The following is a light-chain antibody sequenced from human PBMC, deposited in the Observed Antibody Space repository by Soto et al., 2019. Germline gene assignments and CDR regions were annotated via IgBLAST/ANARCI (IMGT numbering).Light chain of an antibody. CDR2: GAS. CDR3: QQYNNWPQT. V-gene: IGKV3-15*01. Sequence: EIVMTQSPATLSVSPGXRXXLXCXASQSVSXNLAWYQQKPGQAPRLLIYGASTRATGIPARFSGSGSGTEFTLTISSLQSEDFAVYYCQQYNNWPQTFGQGTKVEIK. J-gene: IGKJ1*01. CDR1: QSVSXN.